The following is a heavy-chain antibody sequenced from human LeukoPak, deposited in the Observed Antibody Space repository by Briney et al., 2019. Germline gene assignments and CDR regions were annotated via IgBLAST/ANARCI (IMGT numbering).Heavy chain of an antibody. J-gene: IGHJ4*02. V-gene: IGHV3-11*03. CDR1: GFTFSDYY. CDR2: ISSSSYT. Sequence: GGSLRLSCAASGFTFSDYYMSWIRQAPGKGLEWVSYISSSSYTNYADSVKGRFTISRDNAKNSLYLQMNSLRAEDTAVYYCARTRRYCSSTSCYGPHYFDYWGQGTLVTVSS. D-gene: IGHD2-2*01. CDR3: ARTRRYCSSTSCYGPHYFDY.